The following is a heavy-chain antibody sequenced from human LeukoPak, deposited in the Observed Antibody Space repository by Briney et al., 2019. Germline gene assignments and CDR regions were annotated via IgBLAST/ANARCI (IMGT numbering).Heavy chain of an antibody. CDR2: ISSSGSTI. Sequence: GGSLRLSCAASGFPFSDYYMSWIRQAPGKGLEWVSYISSSGSTIYYADSVKGRFTISRDNSKNTLYLQMNSLRAEDTAVYYCAKGQYYYDSSGYCDYWGQGTLVTVSS. CDR3: AKGQYYYDSSGYCDY. J-gene: IGHJ4*02. D-gene: IGHD3-22*01. CDR1: GFPFSDYY. V-gene: IGHV3-11*01.